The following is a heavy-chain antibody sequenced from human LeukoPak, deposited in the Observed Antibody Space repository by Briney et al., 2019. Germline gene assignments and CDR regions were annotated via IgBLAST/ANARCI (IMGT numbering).Heavy chain of an antibody. D-gene: IGHD3-16*01. CDR2: IDPSDSYA. CDR1: GYSFTNYW. Sequence: RGESLKISCKGSGYSFTNYWISWVRQMPGKGLEWMGKIDPSDSYANYSPSFQGHVTISADKSITTAYLQWGSLKASDTAMYYCARRGNYGDYWGQGTLVTVSS. CDR3: ARRGNYGDY. V-gene: IGHV5-10-1*01. J-gene: IGHJ4*02.